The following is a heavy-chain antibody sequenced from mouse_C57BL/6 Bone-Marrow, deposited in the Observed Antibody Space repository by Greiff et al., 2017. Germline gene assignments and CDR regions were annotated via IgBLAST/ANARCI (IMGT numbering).Heavy chain of an antibody. V-gene: IGHV1-15*01. Sequence: VKLVESGAELVRPGASVTLSCKASGYTFTDYEMHWVKQTPVHGLEWIGAIDPETGGTAYNQKFKGKAILTADKSSSTAYMELRSLTSEDSAVYYCTRRGQLRLRYYFDYWGQGTTLTVSS. D-gene: IGHD3-2*02. CDR3: TRRGQLRLRYYFDY. CDR2: IDPETGGT. CDR1: GYTFTDYE. J-gene: IGHJ2*01.